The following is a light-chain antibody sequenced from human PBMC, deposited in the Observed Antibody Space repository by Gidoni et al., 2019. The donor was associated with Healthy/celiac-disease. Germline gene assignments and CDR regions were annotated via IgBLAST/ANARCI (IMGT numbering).Light chain of an antibody. J-gene: IGKJ1*01. CDR2: LGS. V-gene: IGKV2-28*01. Sequence: ISCRSSQSFLHSNGYKYLDWSLQKTGQSPQLLISLGSNRAAGVPDRFSGSGSGTDFTLKISRVDAEDVGVYYCMQALQTPRTFGQGTKVEIK. CDR1: QSFLHSNGYKY. CDR3: MQALQTPRT.